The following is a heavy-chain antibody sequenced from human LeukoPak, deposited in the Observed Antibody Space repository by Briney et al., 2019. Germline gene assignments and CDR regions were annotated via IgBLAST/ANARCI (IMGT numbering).Heavy chain of an antibody. CDR1: AYTFTTYD. CDR3: ARFSYGLDSYYFDY. J-gene: IGHJ4*02. Sequence: SVTVSCNASAYTFTTYDINWVRQAARQGLEWMGWILPIFGTANDAQKFQGRVRITADESTSTAYMELSSLRSEDTAVYYCARFSYGLDSYYFDYWGQGTLVTVSS. D-gene: IGHD3/OR15-3a*01. V-gene: IGHV1-69*13. CDR2: ILPIFGTA.